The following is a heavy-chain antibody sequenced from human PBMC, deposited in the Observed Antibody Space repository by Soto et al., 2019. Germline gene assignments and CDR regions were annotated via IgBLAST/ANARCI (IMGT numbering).Heavy chain of an antibody. J-gene: IGHJ6*02. Sequence: ASVEVSCKASGYTFTSYYMHWVRQAPGQGLEWMGIINPSGGSTSYAQKFQGRVTMTRDTSTSTVYMELSSLRSEDTAVYYCARDKVEMATIHYGMDVWGQGTTVTVSS. D-gene: IGHD5-12*01. V-gene: IGHV1-46*03. CDR3: ARDKVEMATIHYGMDV. CDR2: INPSGGST. CDR1: GYTFTSYY.